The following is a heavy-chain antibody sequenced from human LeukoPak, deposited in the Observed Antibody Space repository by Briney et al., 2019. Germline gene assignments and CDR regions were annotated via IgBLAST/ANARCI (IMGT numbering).Heavy chain of an antibody. J-gene: IGHJ4*02. D-gene: IGHD6-19*01. Sequence: GGSLRLSCAASGXTFSSYWMSWVRQAPGKGLEWVANIKQDGSEKYYVDSVKGRFTISRDNAKNSLYLQMNSLRAEDTAVYYCAKEDSNGWYFFDYWGQGILVTVSS. CDR2: IKQDGSEK. CDR1: GXTFSSYW. V-gene: IGHV3-7*01. CDR3: AKEDSNGWYFFDY.